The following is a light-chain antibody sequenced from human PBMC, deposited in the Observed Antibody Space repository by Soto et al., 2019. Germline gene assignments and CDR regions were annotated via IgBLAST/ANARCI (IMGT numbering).Light chain of an antibody. Sequence: DIQMTQSPSSLSASVGDRVTLICRASQSITTFLNWDQVKPGRAPKLLIFGASTLQGGVPSRFSGSGSGTDFTLTITSLQPEDFATYYCQQIYSTPVTFGGGTRVEI. J-gene: IGKJ4*01. CDR3: QQIYSTPVT. CDR2: GAS. V-gene: IGKV1-39*01. CDR1: QSITTF.